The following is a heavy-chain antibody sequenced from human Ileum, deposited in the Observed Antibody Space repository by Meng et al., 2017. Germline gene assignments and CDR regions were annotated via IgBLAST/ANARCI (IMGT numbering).Heavy chain of an antibody. CDR2: IYSGGTT. D-gene: IGHD2-8*01. CDR1: GFTVSSNY. CDR3: AREIVIPTNSWFDP. J-gene: IGHJ5*01. V-gene: IGHV3-53*01. Sequence: GESLKISCAASGFTVSSNYMNWVRQAPGKGLEWVSVIYSGGTTYYADSVKGRFTISRDNSKNTLYLQMNSLRAEDTAVYYCAREIVIPTNSWFDPWGQGNLVNGAS.